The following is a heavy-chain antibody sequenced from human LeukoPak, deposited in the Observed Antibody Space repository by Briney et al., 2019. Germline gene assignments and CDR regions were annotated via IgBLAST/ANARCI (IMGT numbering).Heavy chain of an antibody. J-gene: IGHJ4*02. CDR3: ARDQGTGFDY. D-gene: IGHD3/OR15-3a*01. CDR2: IFHSGGT. CDR1: GGSISSSNW. V-gene: IGHV4-4*02. Sequence: NSSETLSLTCAVSGGSISSSNWWSWVRQPPGRGLEWIGEIFHSGGTNYNPSLKSRVTISVDKSKNQFSLKLSSVTAADTAVYFCARDQGTGFDYWGQGTLVTVSS.